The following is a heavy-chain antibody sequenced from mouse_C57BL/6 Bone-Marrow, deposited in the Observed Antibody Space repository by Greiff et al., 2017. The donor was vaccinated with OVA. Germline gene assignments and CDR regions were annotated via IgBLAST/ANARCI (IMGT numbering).Heavy chain of an antibody. Sequence: QVQLKESGAELARPGASVKLSCKASGYTFTSYGISWVKQRTGQGLEWIGEIYPRSGNTYYNEKFKGKATLTADKSSSTAYMELRSLTSEDSAVYFCAVGGSIFYAMDYWGQGTSVTVSS. CDR3: AVGGSIFYAMDY. J-gene: IGHJ4*01. D-gene: IGHD1-1*01. CDR2: IYPRSGNT. CDR1: GYTFTSYG. V-gene: IGHV1-81*01.